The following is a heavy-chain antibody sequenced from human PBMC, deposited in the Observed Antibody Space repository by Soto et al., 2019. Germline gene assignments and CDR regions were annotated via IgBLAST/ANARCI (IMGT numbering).Heavy chain of an antibody. D-gene: IGHD3-10*01. Sequence: SETLSRTCAVSDGSISSGGYYWSWIRQHPGMGLEWIGYIYYSGSTYYNPSLKSRVTISVDTSKNQFSLKLSSVTAADSAVYYCARDPTSYYYGSGSYWFRDYYYGMDVWGQGTTVTVSS. CDR1: DGSISSGGYY. J-gene: IGHJ6*02. CDR2: IYYSGST. CDR3: ARDPTSYYYGSGSYWFRDYYYGMDV. V-gene: IGHV4-31*11.